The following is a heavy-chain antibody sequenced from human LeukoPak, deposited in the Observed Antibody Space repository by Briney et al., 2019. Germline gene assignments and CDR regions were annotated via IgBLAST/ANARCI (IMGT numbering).Heavy chain of an antibody. V-gene: IGHV4-59*01. CDR1: GGSISSYY. CDR3: ARLTLYSRVIDY. CDR2: IYYSGST. Sequence: PSETLSLTCTVSGGSISSYYWSWIRQPPGKGLEWIGYIYYSGSTNYNPSLKSRVTISVDTSKNQFSLKLSSVTAADTAVYYCARLTLYSRVIDYWGQGTLVTVSS. J-gene: IGHJ4*02. D-gene: IGHD6-13*01.